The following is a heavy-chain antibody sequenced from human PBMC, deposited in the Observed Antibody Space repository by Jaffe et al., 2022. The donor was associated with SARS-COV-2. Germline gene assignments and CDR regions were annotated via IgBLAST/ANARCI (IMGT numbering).Heavy chain of an antibody. CDR2: IHPNTGRP. V-gene: IGHV7-4-1*02. D-gene: IGHD2-15*01. Sequence: QVQLVQSGSEFKKPGVSVNVSCKASGYTFTSYSMHWVRQAPGQGLEWMGWIHPNTGRPTYAQGFTGRFVFSLDTSVSTTYLQINSLKTEDTAVYYCARGGYCSDTTCYFYMDVWGKGTRVTVSS. CDR3: ARGGYCSDTTCYFYMDV. CDR1: GYTFTSYS. J-gene: IGHJ6*03.